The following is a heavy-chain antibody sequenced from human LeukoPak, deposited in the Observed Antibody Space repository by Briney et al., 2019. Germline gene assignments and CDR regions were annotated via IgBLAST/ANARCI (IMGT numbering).Heavy chain of an antibody. CDR1: GFTFSSYA. CDR3: AKDSGIVGATIDY. D-gene: IGHD1-26*01. Sequence: GGSLRLSCAASGFTFSSYAMSWVRQAPGKGLEWVSAISGSGGSTYYADSVKGRFTISRDNSKNTLHLQMNSLRAEDTAVYYCAKDSGIVGATIDYWGQGTLVTVSS. CDR2: ISGSGGST. J-gene: IGHJ4*02. V-gene: IGHV3-23*01.